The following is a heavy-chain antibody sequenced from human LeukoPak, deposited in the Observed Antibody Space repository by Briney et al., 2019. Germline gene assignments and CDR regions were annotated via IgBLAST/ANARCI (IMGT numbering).Heavy chain of an antibody. D-gene: IGHD6-19*01. CDR3: AKDSSGWAFDY. CDR2: FRYDGSGN. V-gene: IGHV3-30*02. J-gene: IGHJ4*02. CDR1: GLTFSSYG. Sequence: GGSLRLSCAAPGLTFSSYGMHWVRQAPGKGLEWVAFFRYDGSGNYYADSVKGRFTISRDNSKNTLYLHMNSLRAEDTAVYYCAKDSSGWAFDYWGQGTLVTVSS.